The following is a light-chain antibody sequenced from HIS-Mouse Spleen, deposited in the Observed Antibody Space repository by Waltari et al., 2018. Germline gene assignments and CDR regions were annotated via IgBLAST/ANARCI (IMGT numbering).Light chain of an antibody. CDR1: SLRSYY. V-gene: IGLV3-19*01. CDR3: NSRDSSGNHWV. Sequence: SSELTQDPAVSVALGQTVRIPCQGDSLRSYYPSWYQQKPGQAPVLVIYGKNNRPSGIPDRFSGSSSGNTASLTITGAQAEDEADYYCNSRDSSGNHWVFGGGTKLTVL. CDR2: GKN. J-gene: IGLJ3*02.